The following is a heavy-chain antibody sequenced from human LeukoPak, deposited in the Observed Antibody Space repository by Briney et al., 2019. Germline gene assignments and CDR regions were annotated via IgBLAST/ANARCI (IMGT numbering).Heavy chain of an antibody. J-gene: IGHJ3*02. CDR1: GGSLSSSSFY. V-gene: IGHV4-39*01. D-gene: IGHD2-8*01. CDR3: ARHGQWLTDAFDI. CDR2: IHYSGST. Sequence: SEALPLTCTVSGGSLSSSSFYWVWIRQPPGKGLDWIGSIHYSGSTYYNPSLKSRVTISVDRSKNQFSLKLRSVTAADTAVYYCARHGQWLTDAFDIWGQGTMVTVSS.